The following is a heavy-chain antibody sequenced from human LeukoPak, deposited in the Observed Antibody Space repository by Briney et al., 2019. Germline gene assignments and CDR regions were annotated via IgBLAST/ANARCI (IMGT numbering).Heavy chain of an antibody. CDR2: IKQDGSEK. Sequence: GGSLRLSCAASGFTFSSYSMNWVRQAPGKGLEWVANIKQDGSEKYYVDSVKGRFTISRDNAKNSLYLQMNSLRAEDTAVYYCARIAVAGTGYGYYFDYWGQGTLVTVSS. J-gene: IGHJ4*02. V-gene: IGHV3-7*01. CDR3: ARIAVAGTGYGYYFDY. D-gene: IGHD6-19*01. CDR1: GFTFSSYS.